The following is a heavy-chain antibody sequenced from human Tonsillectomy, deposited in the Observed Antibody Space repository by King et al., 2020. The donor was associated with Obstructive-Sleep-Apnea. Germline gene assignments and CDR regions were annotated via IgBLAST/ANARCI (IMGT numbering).Heavy chain of an antibody. CDR2: IYYSGST. D-gene: IGHD2-2*01. CDR1: GGSISSYY. CDR3: ASSVVPAARGWFDP. J-gene: IGHJ5*02. V-gene: IGHV4-59*01. Sequence: QLQESVPGLVKPSETLSLTCTVSGGSISSYYWSLIRQPPGKGLEWIGYIYYSGSTNYNPSLKSRVTISVDTSKNQFSLKLSSVTAADTAVYYCASSVVPAARGWFDPWGQGTLVTVSS.